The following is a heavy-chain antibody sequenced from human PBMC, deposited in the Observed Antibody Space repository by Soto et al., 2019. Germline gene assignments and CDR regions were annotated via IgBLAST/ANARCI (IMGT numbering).Heavy chain of an antibody. CDR2: IYYSGST. Sequence: QLQLQESGPGLVKPSETLSLTCTVSGGSISSSSYYWGWIRQPPGKGLEWIGSIYYSGSTYYNPSLKSQVTISVDTSKNQFSLKLSSLTAADTAVYYCARRQIAARPNFDYWGQGTLVTVSS. CDR1: GGSISSSSYY. V-gene: IGHV4-39*01. D-gene: IGHD6-6*01. CDR3: ARRQIAARPNFDY. J-gene: IGHJ4*02.